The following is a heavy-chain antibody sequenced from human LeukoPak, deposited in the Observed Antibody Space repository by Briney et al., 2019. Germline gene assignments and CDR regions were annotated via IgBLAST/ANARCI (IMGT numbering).Heavy chain of an antibody. J-gene: IGHJ4*02. CDR3: ARHSTTWTPFDY. D-gene: IGHD2/OR15-2a*01. Sequence: SETLSLTCTVSGGSISSYYWSWIRQPPGKGLEWIGYIYYSGSTNYNPSLKSRVTISVDTSKKQFSLKLSSVTAADTAVYYCARHSTTWTPFDYWGQGTLVTVSS. CDR1: GGSISSYY. CDR2: IYYSGST. V-gene: IGHV4-59*08.